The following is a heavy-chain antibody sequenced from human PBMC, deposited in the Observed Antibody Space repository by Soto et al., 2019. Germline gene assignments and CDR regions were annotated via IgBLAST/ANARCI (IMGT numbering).Heavy chain of an antibody. D-gene: IGHD3-3*01. V-gene: IGHV4-59*08. Sequence: SETLSLTCTVSGGSISGYYWSWFRQPPGKGLEWIGYIYYSGSTYYNPSLKSRVTISVDTSSNQFSLKLSSVTAADTAVYYCARGGWRHIDYWGQGTLVTVSS. CDR3: ARGGWRHIDY. CDR1: GGSISGYY. J-gene: IGHJ4*02. CDR2: IYYSGST.